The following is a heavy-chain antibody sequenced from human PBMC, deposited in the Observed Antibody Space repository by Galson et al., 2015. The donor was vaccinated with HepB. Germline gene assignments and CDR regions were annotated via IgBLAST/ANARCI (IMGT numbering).Heavy chain of an antibody. Sequence: SLRLSCAASGFTFSDYYMSWIRQAPGKGLEWVSYISDSSGNTIYADSVKGRFTISRDNAKKSLYLQMNSLRAEDTAVYYCARVGSIVAAGTVDYWGQGTLVTVSS. CDR3: ARVGSIVAAGTVDY. CDR1: GFTFSDYY. D-gene: IGHD6-13*01. V-gene: IGHV3-11*06. J-gene: IGHJ4*02. CDR2: ISDSSGNT.